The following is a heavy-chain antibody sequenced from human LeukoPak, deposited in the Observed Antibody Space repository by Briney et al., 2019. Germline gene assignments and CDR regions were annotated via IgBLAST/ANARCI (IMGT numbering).Heavy chain of an antibody. J-gene: IGHJ4*02. CDR2: IYYSGST. CDR1: GGSISSYY. Sequence: SETLSLTCTVSGGSISSYYWSWIRQPPGKGLEWIGYIYYSGSTNYNPSLKSRVTISVDTSKNQFSLKLSSVTAADTAVYYCARAQAIAVAGGGHFDYWGQGTLVTVSS. V-gene: IGHV4-59*01. CDR3: ARAQAIAVAGGGHFDY. D-gene: IGHD6-19*01.